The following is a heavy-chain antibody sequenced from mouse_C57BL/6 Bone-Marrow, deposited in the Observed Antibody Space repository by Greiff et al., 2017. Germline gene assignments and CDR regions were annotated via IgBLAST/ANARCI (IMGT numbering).Heavy chain of an antibody. J-gene: IGHJ4*01. Sequence: EVKLMESGGGLVQPGESLKLSCESNEYEFPSHDMSWVRKTPEKRLELVAAINSDGGSTYYPDTMERRFIISRDNTKKTLYLQMSSLRSEDTALYYCASYDYDYAMDYWGQGTSVTVSS. V-gene: IGHV5-2*01. CDR1: EYEFPSHD. CDR2: INSDGGST. D-gene: IGHD2-4*01. CDR3: ASYDYDYAMDY.